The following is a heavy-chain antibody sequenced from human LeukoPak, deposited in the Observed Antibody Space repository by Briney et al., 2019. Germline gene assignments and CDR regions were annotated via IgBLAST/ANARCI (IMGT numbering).Heavy chain of an antibody. Sequence: ASVKVSCKASGGTFSSYAISWVRQAPGQGLEWMGGIIPIFGTANYAQKFQGRVTITTDESTSIAYMELSSLRSEDTAVYYCARAQDRGYCSGGSCYAPHFNYYYYYMDVWGKGTTVTVSS. CDR2: IIPIFGTA. J-gene: IGHJ6*03. CDR3: ARAQDRGYCSGGSCYAPHFNYYYYYMDV. D-gene: IGHD2-15*01. CDR1: GGTFSSYA. V-gene: IGHV1-69*05.